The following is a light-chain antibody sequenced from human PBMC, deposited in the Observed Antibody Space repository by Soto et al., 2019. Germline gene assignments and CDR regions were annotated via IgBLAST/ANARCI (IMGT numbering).Light chain of an antibody. CDR2: GVS. V-gene: IGKV3-20*01. CDR1: QSITNNY. J-gene: IGKJ2*01. CDR3: QQYSTLPHT. Sequence: ESVLTQSPGTLSLSPGERATLSCRATQSITNNYFAWYQQKPGQSPKLLIYGVSSRATDIPDRFSGSGSGTDFTLTISRREPEDFVVYYCQQYSTLPHTFGQGTKLEVK.